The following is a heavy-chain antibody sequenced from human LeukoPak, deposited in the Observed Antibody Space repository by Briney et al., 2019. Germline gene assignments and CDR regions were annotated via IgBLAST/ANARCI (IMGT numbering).Heavy chain of an antibody. Sequence: GGSLRLSCAASGFTFSSYGMSWVRQAPGKGLEWVSAISGSASSTWYADSVKGRFTISRDNSKNTLYLQMNSLRAEDTAVYYCAKPGILTGPTADYWGQGTLVTVSS. CDR1: GFTFSSYG. CDR3: AKPGILTGPTADY. CDR2: ISGSASST. D-gene: IGHD3-9*01. V-gene: IGHV3-23*01. J-gene: IGHJ4*02.